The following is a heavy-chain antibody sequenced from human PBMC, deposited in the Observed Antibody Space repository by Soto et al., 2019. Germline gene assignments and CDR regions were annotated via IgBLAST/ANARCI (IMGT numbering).Heavy chain of an antibody. Sequence: QVQLQESGPGLVKPSQTLSLTCTVSGGSISSGDYFWGWIRQSPGKGLEWIGYISSLGSTYYNPSLKSRVSVSRDTSKNQFSLKLSSVTTTDTAVYYCARGLVIRPYYYHGMDVWAQGTTVTVSS. CDR3: ARGLVIRPYYYHGMDV. CDR1: GGSISSGDYF. V-gene: IGHV4-30-4*01. D-gene: IGHD3-9*01. CDR2: ISSLGST. J-gene: IGHJ6*02.